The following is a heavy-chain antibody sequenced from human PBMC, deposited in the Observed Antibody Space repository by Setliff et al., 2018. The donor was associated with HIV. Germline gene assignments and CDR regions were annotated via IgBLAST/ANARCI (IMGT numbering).Heavy chain of an antibody. Sequence: PGGSLRLSCAASGFNFSSHTMNWIRQAPGKGLEWVSSISSTGTYIYYADSVKGRFTISRDNAKNSLYLQMNSLRAEDTAVYYCASPPLGCGGDCSDYWGQGTLVTVSS. CDR2: ISSTGTYI. D-gene: IGHD2-21*01. J-gene: IGHJ4*02. CDR1: GFNFSSHT. CDR3: ASPPLGCGGDCSDY. V-gene: IGHV3-21*01.